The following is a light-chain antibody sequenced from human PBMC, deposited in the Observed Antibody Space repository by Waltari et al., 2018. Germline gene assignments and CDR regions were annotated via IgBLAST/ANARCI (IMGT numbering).Light chain of an antibody. V-gene: IGLV2-14*03. Sequence: QSALTQPAPVSGSPGQSITISCTGTSSDVGGFDYVSWYQQLPGNAPRLMIYDVTQRPSGVSNRFSGSKSGNTASLAISGLQAEDEGDYYCISYTSSSTFVFGGGTQLTVL. J-gene: IGLJ3*02. CDR1: SSDVGGFDY. CDR2: DVT. CDR3: ISYTSSSTFV.